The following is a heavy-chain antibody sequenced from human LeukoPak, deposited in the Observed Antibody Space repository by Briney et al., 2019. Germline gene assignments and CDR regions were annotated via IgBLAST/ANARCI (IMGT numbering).Heavy chain of an antibody. CDR3: ARGPVLDY. D-gene: IGHD6-6*01. CDR2: ISHSGST. CDR1: GDSISRYY. V-gene: IGHV4-34*01. Sequence: SETLSLTCTVSGDSISRYYWSWIRQPPGKGLEWIGEISHSGSTNYNPSLKSRVTISVDTSKNQFSLKLSSVTAADTAVYYCARGPVLDYWGQGTLVTVSS. J-gene: IGHJ4*02.